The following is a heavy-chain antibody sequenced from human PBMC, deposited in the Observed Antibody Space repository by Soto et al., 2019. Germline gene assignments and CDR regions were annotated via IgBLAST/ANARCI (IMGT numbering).Heavy chain of an antibody. CDR3: AHTIRGAAGWFSDWFDP. CDR2: IYWNDDK. D-gene: IGHD6-13*01. CDR1: GFSLSTSGVG. V-gene: IGHV2-5*01. Sequence: QITLKESGPTLVKPTQTLTLTCTFSGFSLSTSGVGVGWIRQPPGKALEWLALIYWNDDKRYSPSLKSRLTITKXXSKNQXVLXXTXXDPXDTATYYCAHTIRGAAGWFSDWFDPWGQGTLVTVSS. J-gene: IGHJ5*02.